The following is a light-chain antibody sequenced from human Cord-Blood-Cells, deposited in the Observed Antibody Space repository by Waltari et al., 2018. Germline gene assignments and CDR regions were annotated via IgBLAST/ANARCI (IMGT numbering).Light chain of an antibody. V-gene: IGLV2-14*01. J-gene: IGLJ1*01. CDR2: EVS. CDR3: SSYTSSSTLYV. Sequence: QSALTQPASVSGSPGQSITISCTGTSSDVGGYTYASLYQQHPGKAPKLMIYEVSNRPSGVSNRFSGSKSGNTASLTISGLQAEDEADYYCSSYTSSSTLYVFGTGTKVTVL. CDR1: SSDVGGYTY.